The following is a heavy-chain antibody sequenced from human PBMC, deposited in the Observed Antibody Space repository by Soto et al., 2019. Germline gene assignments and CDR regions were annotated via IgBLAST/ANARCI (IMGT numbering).Heavy chain of an antibody. CDR1: SGSISSSNW. D-gene: IGHD6-13*01. Sequence: QVQLQESGPGLVKPSGTLSLTCAVSSGSISSSNWWSWVRQPPGKGLERIGEIYHSGSTNYNPSLKSRVTISVAKSKNQFSLKLSSVTAADTAVYYCASRIAAAVSWFDPCGQGTLVTVSS. J-gene: IGHJ5*02. CDR2: IYHSGST. V-gene: IGHV4-4*02. CDR3: ASRIAAAVSWFDP.